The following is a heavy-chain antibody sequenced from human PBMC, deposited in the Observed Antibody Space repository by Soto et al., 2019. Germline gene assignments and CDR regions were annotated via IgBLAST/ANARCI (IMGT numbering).Heavy chain of an antibody. V-gene: IGHV3-23*01. CDR1: GFTFCRYA. D-gene: IGHD3-10*01. J-gene: IGHJ6*02. CDR3: AKDPYGSGIYGMDV. CDR2: ISGSGGST. Sequence: AGGARRLSCAASGFTFCRYALSGGRQAPGKGLEGVSAISGSGGSTYYADSVKGRFTISRDNSKNTLYLQMNSLRAEDTAVYYCAKDPYGSGIYGMDVWGQGTTVTVSS.